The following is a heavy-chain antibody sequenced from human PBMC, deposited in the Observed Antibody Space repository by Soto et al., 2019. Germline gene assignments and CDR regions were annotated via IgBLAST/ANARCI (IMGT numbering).Heavy chain of an antibody. D-gene: IGHD4-17*01. V-gene: IGHV4-59*01. CDR2: IYHSGST. Sequence: SETLSLTCTVSGGSISSYYWSWIRQPPGKGLEWIGYIYHSGSTNYHPSLKSRVTISIDTSKNQFSLKLSSVTAADTAVYYCARELGDYDERDYYYYYYMDVWGTGTTVTVSS. J-gene: IGHJ6*03. CDR1: GGSISSYY. CDR3: ARELGDYDERDYYYYYYMDV.